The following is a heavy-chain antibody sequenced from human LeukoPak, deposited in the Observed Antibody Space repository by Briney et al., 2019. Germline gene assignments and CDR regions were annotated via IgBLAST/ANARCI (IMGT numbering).Heavy chain of an antibody. CDR3: ALCSEAAFDI. V-gene: IGHV4-34*01. Sequence: PSETLSLTCAVYGGSFSGYYWSWIRQPPGKGLEWIGEINHSGSTNYNPSLKSRVTISVDTSKNQFSLKLSSVTAADTVVYYCALCSEAAFDIWGQGTMVTVSS. CDR2: INHSGST. CDR1: GGSFSGYY. J-gene: IGHJ3*02. D-gene: IGHD2-15*01.